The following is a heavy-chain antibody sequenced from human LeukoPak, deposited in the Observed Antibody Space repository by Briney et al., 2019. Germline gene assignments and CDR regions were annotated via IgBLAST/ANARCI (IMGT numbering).Heavy chain of an antibody. CDR1: GGSISRYY. CDR2: ISYTGST. D-gene: IGHD3-10*01. CDR3: ARTAKYYYGSETYYFFDY. J-gene: IGHJ4*02. Sequence: SETLSLTCTVSGGSISRYYWSWIRQPPAKGLEWIGYISYTGSTTYNSSLKSRVTISLDTSQNQFSLKLTSVTPADTAVYYCARTAKYYYGSETYYFFDYWGQGTLVTVSS. V-gene: IGHV4-59*01.